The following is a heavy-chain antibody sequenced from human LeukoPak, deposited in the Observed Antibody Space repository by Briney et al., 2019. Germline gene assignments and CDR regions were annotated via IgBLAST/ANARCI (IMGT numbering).Heavy chain of an antibody. Sequence: PGGSLRLSCAASGFTFSSYAMHWVRQAPGKGLEWVAVISYDGSNKYYADSVKGRFTISRDNSKNTLYLQMNSLRAEDTAVYYRARGSGSYYSHYDYWGQGTLVTVSS. CDR3: ARGSGSYYSHYDY. V-gene: IGHV3-30-3*01. CDR2: ISYDGSNK. J-gene: IGHJ4*02. CDR1: GFTFSSYA. D-gene: IGHD3-10*01.